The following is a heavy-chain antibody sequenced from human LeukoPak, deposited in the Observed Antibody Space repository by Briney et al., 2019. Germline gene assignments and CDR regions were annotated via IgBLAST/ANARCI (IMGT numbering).Heavy chain of an antibody. CDR1: GFTFSRYW. Sequence: GGSLRLSCAASGFTFSRYWMTWVRQAPGKGLEWVANIKQDGSEKYYVDSVKGRFTISRDNAKNSLYLQMNSLRAEDTAVYYCASIRGATLQDYYYYMDVWGKGTTVTISS. V-gene: IGHV3-7*01. CDR3: ASIRGATLQDYYYYMDV. J-gene: IGHJ6*03. CDR2: IKQDGSEK. D-gene: IGHD1-26*01.